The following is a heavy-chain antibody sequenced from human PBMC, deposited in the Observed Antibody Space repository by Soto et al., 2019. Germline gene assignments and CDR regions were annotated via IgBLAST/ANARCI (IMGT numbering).Heavy chain of an antibody. Sequence: EVQLVESGGGLVQPGGSLRLSCAASGFTFSSYSMNWVRQAPGKGLEWVSYISSSSSTIYYADSVKGRFTISRDNAKNSLYLQMNSLRAEDTAVYYCARGRVSLWFDPWGQGTPVTVSS. CDR2: ISSSSSTI. J-gene: IGHJ5*02. CDR3: ARGRVSLWFDP. V-gene: IGHV3-48*01. CDR1: GFTFSSYS.